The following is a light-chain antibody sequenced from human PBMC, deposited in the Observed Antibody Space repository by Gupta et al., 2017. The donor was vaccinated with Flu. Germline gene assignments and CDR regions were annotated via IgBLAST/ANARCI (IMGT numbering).Light chain of an antibody. V-gene: IGLV2-18*02. CDR1: SSDIGNYNR. CDR3: SSYTTSSTYV. Sequence: QSALTQPPSVSGSPGQSVTLSCTGTSSDIGNYNRVSWYQQSPDTAPKLMIYEVSNRPSGVPDRFSGSKSDNTASLTISGLQAEDEADYYCSSYTTSSTYVFGTGTKVTVL. J-gene: IGLJ1*01. CDR2: EVS.